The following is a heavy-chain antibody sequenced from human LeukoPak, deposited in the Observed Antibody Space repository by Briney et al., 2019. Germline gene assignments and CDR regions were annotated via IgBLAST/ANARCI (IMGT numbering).Heavy chain of an antibody. Sequence: NPSETLSLTCTVSLGSISNYYWSWIRQPPGKGLEWIGYIYYNGNTNYNPSLKSRVTISVDTSKNQFSLKLSSVTAADTAVYYCASRGAGAFSDSSGYYYFGTLRGWFDPWGQGTLVTVSP. CDR3: ASRGAGAFSDSSGYYYFGTLRGWFDP. J-gene: IGHJ5*02. D-gene: IGHD3-22*01. V-gene: IGHV4-59*12. CDR1: LGSISNYY. CDR2: IYYNGNT.